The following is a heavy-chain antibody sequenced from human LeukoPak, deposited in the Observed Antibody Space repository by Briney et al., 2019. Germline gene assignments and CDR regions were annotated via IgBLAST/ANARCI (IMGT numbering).Heavy chain of an antibody. D-gene: IGHD3-22*01. V-gene: IGHV1-18*01. J-gene: IGHJ4*02. Sequence: ASVKVSCKASGYTFTSYGISWVRQAPGQGLEWMGWISAYNDNTNYAQKLQGRVTMTTDTSTSTAYMELRSLRSDDTAVYYCARDTNRYYYDSSGYGDYWGQGTLVTVSS. CDR1: GYTFTSYG. CDR2: ISAYNDNT. CDR3: ARDTNRYYYDSSGYGDY.